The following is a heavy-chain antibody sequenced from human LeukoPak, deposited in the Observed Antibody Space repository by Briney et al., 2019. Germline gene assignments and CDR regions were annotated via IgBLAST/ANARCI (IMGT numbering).Heavy chain of an antibody. V-gene: IGHV1-2*02. CDR3: ARGFVVVVAAESFFQH. Sequence: GASVKVSCKASGYTFTGYYMHWVRQAPGQGLEWMGWINPNSDVTDYAQKFQGRVTMTRDTSISTAYMELSRLTSDDTAVYYCARGFVVVVAAESFFQHWGQGTLVTVSS. J-gene: IGHJ1*01. D-gene: IGHD2-15*01. CDR2: INPNSDVT. CDR1: GYTFTGYY.